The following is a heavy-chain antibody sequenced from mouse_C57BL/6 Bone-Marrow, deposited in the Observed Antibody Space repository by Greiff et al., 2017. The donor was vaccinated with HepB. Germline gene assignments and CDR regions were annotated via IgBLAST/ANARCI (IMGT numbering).Heavy chain of an antibody. CDR3: ARFVLRDLYAMDY. CDR2: IYPRSGNT. CDR1: GYTFTSYG. V-gene: IGHV1-81*01. D-gene: IGHD1-1*01. J-gene: IGHJ4*01. Sequence: LQESGAELARPGASVKLSCKASGYTFTSYGISWVKQRPGQGLEWIGEIYPRSGNTYYNEKFKGKATLTADKSSSTAYLELRSLTSEASAVYFCARFVLRDLYAMDYWGQGTAVTVSS.